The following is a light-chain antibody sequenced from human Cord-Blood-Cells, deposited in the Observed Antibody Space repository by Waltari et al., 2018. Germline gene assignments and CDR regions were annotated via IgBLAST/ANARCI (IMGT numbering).Light chain of an antibody. CDR3: QQSYSTPLFT. CDR1: QSIRSY. Sequence: DIQMTQSPSSLSASVGDRVTITCRASQSIRSYLYWYQQKPGKAPKLLIYAASSLQSGGPSRFSGSGSGTDFALTISSLQPEEFATCYCQQSYSTPLFTFGPGTKVDIE. V-gene: IGKV1-39*01. CDR2: AAS. J-gene: IGKJ3*01.